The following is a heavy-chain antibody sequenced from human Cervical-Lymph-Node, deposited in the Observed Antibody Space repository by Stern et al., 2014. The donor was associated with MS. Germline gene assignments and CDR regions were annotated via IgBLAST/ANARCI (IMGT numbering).Heavy chain of an antibody. CDR1: GFTFINSA. D-gene: IGHD4-11*01. CDR2: IVVGRGKT. Sequence: QLVESGPEVKKPGTSVKVSCKASGFTFINSAVQWVRQARGQRLEGIGGIVVGRGKTNYAQKFQERVTITRDMSSNTAYLELSNLRSDDAATYYCAADPRPYSYYVGFYYYGVDVWGQGTTVSVSS. V-gene: IGHV1-58*01. CDR3: AADPRPYSYYVGFYYYGVDV. J-gene: IGHJ6*02.